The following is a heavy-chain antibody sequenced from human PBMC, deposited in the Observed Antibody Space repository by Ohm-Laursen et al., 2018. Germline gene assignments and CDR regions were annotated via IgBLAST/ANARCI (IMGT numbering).Heavy chain of an antibody. D-gene: IGHD3-22*01. CDR1: GFTFSSYA. CDR2: ISGSGGST. V-gene: IGHV3-23*01. Sequence: SLRLSCAAPGFTFSSYAMSWVRQAPGKGLEWVSAISGSGGSTCYADSVKGRFTISRDNSKNTPYLQMNSLRAEDTAVYYCAKSSPGGMIVVVIPFDYWGQGTLVTVSS. CDR3: AKSSPGGMIVVVIPFDY. J-gene: IGHJ4*02.